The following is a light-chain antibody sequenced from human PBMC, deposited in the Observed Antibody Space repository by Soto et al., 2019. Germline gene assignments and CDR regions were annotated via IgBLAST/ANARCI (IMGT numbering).Light chain of an antibody. CDR1: QSISTW. J-gene: IGKJ1*01. CDR2: DAS. CDR3: QQSNSFPLT. Sequence: DIQMTQSPSTLSASVGDRVTITCRASQSISTWLAWYQQKPGKAPKLLIYDASSLQSGVPSRFSGSGSGTEFYLTISSLQPEDFATYYCQQSNSFPLTFGQGTKVDIK. V-gene: IGKV1-5*01.